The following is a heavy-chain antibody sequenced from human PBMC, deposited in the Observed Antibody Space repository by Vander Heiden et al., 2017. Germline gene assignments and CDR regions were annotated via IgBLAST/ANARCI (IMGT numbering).Heavy chain of an antibody. CDR2: INPNSGAT. V-gene: IGHV1-2*07. Sequence: QVQLVQSGAEVKEPGASVKVSCKASGYTFIDYYPHWLRQAPGQGLEWMGWINPNSGATAYAHNFQGRVTVTRDTSISTAYMELSRLTSDDTAVYYCASESGSYYHYWGQGTLVTVSS. D-gene: IGHD1-26*01. CDR1: GYTFIDYY. CDR3: ASESGSYYHY. J-gene: IGHJ4*02.